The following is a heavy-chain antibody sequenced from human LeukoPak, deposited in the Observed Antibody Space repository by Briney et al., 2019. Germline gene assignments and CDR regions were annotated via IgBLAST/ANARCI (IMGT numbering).Heavy chain of an antibody. CDR3: ARHYGP. CDR2: IYYSGST. Sequence: SETLSLTCTVSGDSISCSSDYWGWMRQPRGKGLEWIGSIYYSGSTYHNPSLKTRVTISVDTSKHQCSLKLNSVTATDTAVYYCARHYGPWGQGTLVTVSS. V-gene: IGHV4-39*01. J-gene: IGHJ4*02. D-gene: IGHD3-10*01. CDR1: GDSISCSSDY.